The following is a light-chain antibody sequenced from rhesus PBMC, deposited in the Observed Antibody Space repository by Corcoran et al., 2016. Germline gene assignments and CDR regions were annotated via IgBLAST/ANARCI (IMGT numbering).Light chain of an antibody. CDR1: QGISRW. J-gene: IGKJ2*01. CDR3: LQYSSSPYN. Sequence: DIQMTQSPSSLSASVGDTVTIPCQASQGISRWLGWYQQKPRKAPKILSYKASTLQSGVPSRFSGSGFGTGFPLTISSLQPEDCATYYWLQYSSSPYNFGQGTKVESK. V-gene: IGKV1-22*01. CDR2: KAS.